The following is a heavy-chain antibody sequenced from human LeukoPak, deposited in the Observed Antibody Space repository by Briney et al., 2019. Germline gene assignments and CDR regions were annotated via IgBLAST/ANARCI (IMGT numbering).Heavy chain of an antibody. CDR3: AKELGSGWGDYYGMDV. V-gene: IGHV3-23*01. Sequence: GGSLRLSCAASGFTFSSYAMSWVRQAPGKGLEWVSAISGSGGSTYYADSVKGRFTISRDNSKNTLYLQMNSLRAEDTAVYYCAKELGSGWGDYYGMDVWGQGATVTVSS. CDR2: ISGSGGST. D-gene: IGHD6-19*01. J-gene: IGHJ6*02. CDR1: GFTFSSYA.